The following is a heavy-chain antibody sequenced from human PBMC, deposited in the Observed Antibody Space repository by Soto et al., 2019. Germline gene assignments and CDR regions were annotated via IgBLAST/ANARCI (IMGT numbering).Heavy chain of an antibody. CDR1: GFTYSSYG. CDR2: ISGSGGIT. J-gene: IGHJ3*02. D-gene: IGHD3-22*01. Sequence: PGGSLRLSCAASGFTYSSYGMSCVRQAPWKWLEWFSAISGSGGITYYADSVKGRFTISRDNSKHALYLQMDSQRAEDTAVYYCAKPVSRYYYDSSGYYSGWAAFNIWGQGT. V-gene: IGHV3-23*01. CDR3: AKPVSRYYYDSSGYYSGWAAFNI.